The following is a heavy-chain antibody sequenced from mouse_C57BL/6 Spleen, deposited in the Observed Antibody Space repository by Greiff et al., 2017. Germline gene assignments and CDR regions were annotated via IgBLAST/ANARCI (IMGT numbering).Heavy chain of an antibody. Sequence: DVMLVESGGGLVKPGGSLKLSCAASGFTFSSYAMSWVRQTPEKRLEWVATISDGGSYTYYPDNVKGRFTISRENAKNNLYLQMSHLKSEDTAMYYCARELVFDYWGQGTTLTVSS. V-gene: IGHV5-4*01. D-gene: IGHD2-2*01. CDR2: ISDGGSYT. CDR3: ARELVFDY. CDR1: GFTFSSYA. J-gene: IGHJ2*01.